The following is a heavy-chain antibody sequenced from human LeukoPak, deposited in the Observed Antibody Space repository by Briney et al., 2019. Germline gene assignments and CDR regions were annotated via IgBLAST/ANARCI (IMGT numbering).Heavy chain of an antibody. J-gene: IGHJ4*02. D-gene: IGHD3-9*01. CDR2: ISYDGSNK. CDR3: AGHLANYDILTGHLDY. CDR1: GFTFYTIG. V-gene: IGHV3-30*03. Sequence: GKSLRLSCAASGFTFYTIGMHWVRQAPGKGLEWVAVISYDGSNKYYADSVKGRFTISRDNSKNTLYLQMNSLRAEDTAVYYCAGHLANYDILTGHLDYWGQGTLVTVSS.